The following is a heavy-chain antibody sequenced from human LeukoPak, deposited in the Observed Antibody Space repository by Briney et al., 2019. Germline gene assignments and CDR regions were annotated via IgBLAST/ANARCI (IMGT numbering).Heavy chain of an antibody. CDR1: GYSFTSYW. CDR2: IYPGDSDT. V-gene: IGHV5-51*01. D-gene: IGHD5-24*01. CDR3: ASHGVEMATIVGYYYYYMDV. J-gene: IGHJ6*03. Sequence: GESLKISCKGSGYSFTSYWIGWVRQMPGKGLEWMGFIYPGDSDTRYSPSFQGQVTISADKSISTAYLQWSSLKASDTAMYYCASHGVEMATIVGYYYYYMDVWGKGTTVTVSS.